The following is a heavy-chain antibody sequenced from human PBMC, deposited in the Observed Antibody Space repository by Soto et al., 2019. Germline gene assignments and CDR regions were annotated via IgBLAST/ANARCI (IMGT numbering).Heavy chain of an antibody. V-gene: IGHV3-53*04. Sequence: GGSLRLSCAASGFTVSSNYMSWVRQAPGKGLEWVSVIYSGGSTYYADSVKGRFTISRHNSKNTLYLQMNSLRAEDMAVYYCAREAVGIKGAFDIWGQGTMDTVSS. D-gene: IGHD2-21*01. J-gene: IGHJ3*02. CDR2: IYSGGST. CDR1: GFTVSSNY. CDR3: AREAVGIKGAFDI.